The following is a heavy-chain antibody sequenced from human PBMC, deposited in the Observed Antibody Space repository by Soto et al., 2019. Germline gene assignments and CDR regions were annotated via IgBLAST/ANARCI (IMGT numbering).Heavy chain of an antibody. J-gene: IGHJ4*02. CDR1: GFTVSSNY. CDR2: IYSGGST. D-gene: IGHD3-22*01. CDR3: ARDLSYYDSSGSYDY. V-gene: IGHV3-53*01. Sequence: GGSLRLSCAASGFTVSSNYMSWVRQAPGKGLEWVSVIYSGGSTYYADSVKGRFTISRDNSKNTLYLQMNSLRAEDTAVYYCARDLSYYDSSGSYDYWGQGTLVTVSS.